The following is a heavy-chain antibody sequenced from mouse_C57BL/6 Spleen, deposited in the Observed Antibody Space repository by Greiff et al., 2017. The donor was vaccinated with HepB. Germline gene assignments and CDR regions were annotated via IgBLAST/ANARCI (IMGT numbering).Heavy chain of an antibody. Sequence: VQLQQSGPELVKPGASVKISCKASGYTFTDYYMNWVKQSHGKSLEWIGDINPNNGGTSYNQKFKGKATLTVDKSSSTAYMELRSLTSEDSAVYYCASLTGTSAWFAYWGQGTLVTVSA. J-gene: IGHJ3*01. V-gene: IGHV1-26*01. D-gene: IGHD4-1*01. CDR2: INPNNGGT. CDR1: GYTFTDYY. CDR3: ASLTGTSAWFAY.